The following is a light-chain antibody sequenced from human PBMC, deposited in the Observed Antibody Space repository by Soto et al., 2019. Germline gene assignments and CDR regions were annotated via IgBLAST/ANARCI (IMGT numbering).Light chain of an antibody. CDR2: EDS. Sequence: QSALTQPASVSGSPGQSITISCTGTSSDVGGYNFVSWYQHHPGKAPKLMIYEDSNRPSGVSNRFSGSKSGNTASLTISGLQAEDEADYYCSSYINCSTLVFGGGTKLTVL. J-gene: IGLJ3*02. CDR1: SSDVGGYNF. CDR3: SSYINCSTLV. V-gene: IGLV2-14*01.